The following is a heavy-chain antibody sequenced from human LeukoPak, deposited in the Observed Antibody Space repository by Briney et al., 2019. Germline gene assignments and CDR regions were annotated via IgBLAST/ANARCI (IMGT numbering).Heavy chain of an antibody. J-gene: IGHJ6*03. CDR3: ARETSQKGAHYMDV. V-gene: IGHV4-39*07. CDR1: DGSISSSSYY. Sequence: SETLSLTCTVSDGSISSSSYYWGWIRQPPGKGLEWIGEINHSGSTNNNPSLKSRVTISVDTSKSQFSLKLSSVTAADTAVYYCARETSQKGAHYMDVWGKGTTVTISS. CDR2: INHSGST. D-gene: IGHD3-16*01.